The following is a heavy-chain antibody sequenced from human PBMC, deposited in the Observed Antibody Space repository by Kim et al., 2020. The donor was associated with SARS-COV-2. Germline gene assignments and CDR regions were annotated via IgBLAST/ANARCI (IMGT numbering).Heavy chain of an antibody. V-gene: IGHV3-7*03. D-gene: IGHD3-16*01. CDR1: SFTFGAYW. CDR3: AGGRALDF. J-gene: IGHJ4*02. Sequence: GGSLRLSCTASSFTFGAYWMNWIRQTPAKGLEWMANINQDGSQINYVDSVKGRFTISRDNTKNSLYLQMNGLRAEDTAVYYCAGGRALDFGGQGTLVSVS. CDR2: INQDGSQI.